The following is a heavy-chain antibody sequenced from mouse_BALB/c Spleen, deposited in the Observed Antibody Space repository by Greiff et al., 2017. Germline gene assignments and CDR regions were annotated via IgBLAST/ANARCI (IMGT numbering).Heavy chain of an antibody. D-gene: IGHD1-2*01. CDR1: GFSLTSYG. CDR2: IWAGGST. J-gene: IGHJ3*01. CDR3: ARDYYGNVWFAY. Sequence: VQVVESGPGLVAPSQSLSITCTVSGFSLTSYGVHWVRQPPGKGLEWLGVIWAGGSTNYNSALMSRLSISKDNSKSQVFLKMNSLQTDDTAMYYCARDYYGNVWFAYWGQGTLVTVSA. V-gene: IGHV2-9*02.